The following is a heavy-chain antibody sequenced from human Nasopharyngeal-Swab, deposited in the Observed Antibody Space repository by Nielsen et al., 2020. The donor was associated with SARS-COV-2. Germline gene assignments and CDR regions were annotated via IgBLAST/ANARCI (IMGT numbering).Heavy chain of an antibody. CDR2: INSNSGDT. CDR3: ARDLSSYYYDNSDYSRDF. J-gene: IGHJ4*02. D-gene: IGHD3-22*01. Sequence: ASVKVSCKAAGYTFTDYYIQWVRQAPGQGLEWMGRINSNSGDTIYAQKFQGRVTMTRDTSISTAYMELSRLRSYDTAVYYCARDLSSYYYDNSDYSRDFWGQGTMLTVSP. CDR1: GYTFTDYY. V-gene: IGHV1-2*06.